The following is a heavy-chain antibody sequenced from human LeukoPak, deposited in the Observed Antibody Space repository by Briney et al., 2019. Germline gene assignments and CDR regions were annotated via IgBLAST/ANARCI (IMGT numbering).Heavy chain of an antibody. CDR1: GFTLGDYA. Sequence: GGSLRLSCTASGFTLGDYAISWFRQAPGKGLEWVANIKQDGSEKSYVESVRGRFTISRDNAKNSLYLQLNSLRAEDTALYYCARDNPPDYWGQGTLVTVSS. V-gene: IGHV3-7*03. CDR2: IKQDGSEK. CDR3: ARDNPPDY. J-gene: IGHJ4*02.